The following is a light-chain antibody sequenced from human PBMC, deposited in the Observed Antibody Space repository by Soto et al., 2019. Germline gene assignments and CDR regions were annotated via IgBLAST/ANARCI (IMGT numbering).Light chain of an antibody. J-gene: IGLJ1*01. CDR1: SSDVGGYNY. V-gene: IGLV2-8*01. CDR3: NSYAGSNTLYV. CDR2: AVS. Sequence: QSALTQPPSASGSPGQSVTISCTGTSSDVGGYNYVSWYQQHPGKAPKLMIYAVSKRPSEVPDRFSGYKSGNTASLTVSGLQAEDEADYYCNSYAGSNTLYVFGTGTKLTVL.